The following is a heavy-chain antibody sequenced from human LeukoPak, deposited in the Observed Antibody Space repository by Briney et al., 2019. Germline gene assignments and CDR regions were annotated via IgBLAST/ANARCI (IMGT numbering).Heavy chain of an antibody. CDR3: ARGPTTHYNFLTGYYYFDY. CDR2: INHSGST. V-gene: IGHV4-34*01. D-gene: IGHD3-9*01. J-gene: IGHJ4*02. Sequence: SETLSLTCAVYGGSFSGYYWTWIRQPPGKGLEWIGEINHSGSTNYIPSLKSRVTISIDTSKNHFSLRLSSVTAADTAVYYCARGPTTHYNFLTGYYYFDYWGQGTLVTVSS. CDR1: GGSFSGYY.